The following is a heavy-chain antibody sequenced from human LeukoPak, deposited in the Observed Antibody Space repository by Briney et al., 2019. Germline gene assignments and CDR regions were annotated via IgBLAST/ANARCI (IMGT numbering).Heavy chain of an antibody. CDR1: GFTFRSYA. Sequence: GGSLRLSCAASGFTFRSYAMHWVRQAPGKGLEWVSYISSSCSTIYYADSVKGRFTISRDNAKNSLYLQMNSLRAEDTAVYYCARDGIAAAGTFDPWGQGTLVTVSS. CDR2: ISSSCSTI. D-gene: IGHD6-13*01. J-gene: IGHJ5*02. CDR3: ARDGIAAAGTFDP. V-gene: IGHV3-48*03.